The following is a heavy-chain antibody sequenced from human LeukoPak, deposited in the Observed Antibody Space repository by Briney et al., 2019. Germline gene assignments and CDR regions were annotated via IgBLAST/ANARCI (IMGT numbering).Heavy chain of an antibody. D-gene: IGHD2-2*01. Sequence: SVKVSCKDSGGTFSSYAISWVRQAPGQGLEWMGGIIPIFGTANYAQKFQGRVTITADESTSTAYMELSSLRSEDTAVYYCARDRREYHDEQTNWFDPWGQGTLVTVSS. CDR3: ARDRREYHDEQTNWFDP. V-gene: IGHV1-69*13. J-gene: IGHJ5*02. CDR1: GGTFSSYA. CDR2: IIPIFGTA.